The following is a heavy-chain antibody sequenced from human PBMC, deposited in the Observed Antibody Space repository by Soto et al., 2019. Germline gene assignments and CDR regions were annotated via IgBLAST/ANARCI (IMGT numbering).Heavy chain of an antibody. V-gene: IGHV1-69*02. CDR3: ARMKGYYDSSGYPLGYFQH. D-gene: IGHD3-22*01. CDR1: GGTFSSYT. Sequence: QVQLVQSGAEVKKPGSSVKVSCKASGGTFSSYTISWVRQAPGQGLEWMGRIIPILGIANYAQKFQGRVTITADKSTSTDYMELSSLRSEDTAVYYCARMKGYYDSSGYPLGYFQHWGQGTLVTVSS. J-gene: IGHJ1*01. CDR2: IIPILGIA.